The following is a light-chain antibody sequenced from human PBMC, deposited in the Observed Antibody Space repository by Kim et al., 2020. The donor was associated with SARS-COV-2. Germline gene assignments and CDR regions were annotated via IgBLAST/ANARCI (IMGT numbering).Light chain of an antibody. CDR2: DVS. Sequence: GQSITISCTGTSSDVGGYKYVSGYQQHPGKAPKVMIYDVSTRPSGVSDRFSGSKSGNTASLTISGLQDEDEADYFCSSYTTSSTVVFGGGTQLTVL. CDR1: SSDVGGYKY. CDR3: SSYTTSSTVV. J-gene: IGLJ2*01. V-gene: IGLV2-14*03.